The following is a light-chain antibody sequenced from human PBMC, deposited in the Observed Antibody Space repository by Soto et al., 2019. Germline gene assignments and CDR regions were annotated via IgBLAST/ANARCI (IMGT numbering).Light chain of an antibody. CDR3: QQYGSSPWT. CDR1: QSVSSK. Sequence: EIVMMQSPATLSVSPGERATLSCRASQSVSSKLVWHQQKPGQAPRLLIYAASRRATGIPDRFSGSGSGTDFTLTISRLEPEDFAVYYCQQYGSSPWTFGQGTKVDIK. CDR2: AAS. V-gene: IGKV3-20*01. J-gene: IGKJ1*01.